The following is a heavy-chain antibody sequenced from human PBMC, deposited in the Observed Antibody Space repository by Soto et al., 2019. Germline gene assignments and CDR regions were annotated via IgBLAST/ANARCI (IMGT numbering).Heavy chain of an antibody. D-gene: IGHD5-18*01. CDR2: ISTSGDTK. Sequence: GGSLRLSCAASGFTFSSYEMNWVRQAPGKGLEWVSYISTSGDTKYYADSVKGRFTISRDNAKNSVYLQMNSLRAEDTAVYYCARDGYSYGSPFDYWGQGTLVTVSS. J-gene: IGHJ4*02. CDR1: GFTFSSYE. V-gene: IGHV3-48*03. CDR3: ARDGYSYGSPFDY.